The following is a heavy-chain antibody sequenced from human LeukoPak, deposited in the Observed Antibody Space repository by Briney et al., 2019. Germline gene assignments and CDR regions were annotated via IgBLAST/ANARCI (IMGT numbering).Heavy chain of an antibody. CDR3: AKMMGQRLYDYCMDV. D-gene: IGHD3-16*01. V-gene: IGHV3-23*01. J-gene: IGHJ6*03. CDR2: ISGSGAYT. CDR1: GFTFSSYA. Sequence: GGSLRLSCAASGFTFSSYAMSWVRQAPGKGLEWVSTISGSGAYTYYADSVKGRFTISRDNSKNTLYLQMNSLRAEDTAVYYCAKMMGQRLYDYCMDVWGKGTTVTVSS.